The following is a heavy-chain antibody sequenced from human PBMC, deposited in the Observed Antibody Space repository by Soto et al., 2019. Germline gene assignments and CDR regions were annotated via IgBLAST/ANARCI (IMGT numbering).Heavy chain of an antibody. CDR3: SRAVSGASYVSGAFDP. D-gene: IGHD1-26*01. J-gene: IGHJ5*02. Sequence: SETLTLTCAVSGGSISSSNWWSWVRQPPGKGLEWIGEIYHSGSTNYNPSLKSRVTISVDKSKNQFYLKLSSVTAADTAVYYCSRAVSGASYVSGAFDPRGQGTLVTVSS. CDR1: GGSISSSNW. CDR2: IYHSGST. V-gene: IGHV4-4*02.